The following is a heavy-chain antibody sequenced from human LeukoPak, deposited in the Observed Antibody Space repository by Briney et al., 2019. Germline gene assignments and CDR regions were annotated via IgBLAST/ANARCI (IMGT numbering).Heavy chain of an antibody. V-gene: IGHV3-9*03. Sequence: GGSLRLSCAASGFTFDDYAMHWVRQAPGKGLEWVSGISWNSGSIGYADSVKGRFTTSRDNAKNSLYLQMNSLRAEDMALYYCAKSYSSSLRGAFDIWGQGTMVTVSS. CDR3: AKSYSSSLRGAFDI. D-gene: IGHD6-13*01. CDR2: ISWNSGSI. J-gene: IGHJ3*02. CDR1: GFTFDDYA.